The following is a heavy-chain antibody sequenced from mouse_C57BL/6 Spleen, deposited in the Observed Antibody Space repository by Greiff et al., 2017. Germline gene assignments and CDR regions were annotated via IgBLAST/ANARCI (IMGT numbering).Heavy chain of an antibody. CDR3: AKAYYDYGGDY. J-gene: IGHJ4*01. V-gene: IGHV1-77*01. D-gene: IGHD2-4*01. CDR2: IGPGSGST. Sequence: QVQLQQSGAELVKPGASVKISCKASGYTFTDYYINWVKQRPGQGLEWIGKIGPGSGSTYYNEKFKGKATLTANKSSSTAYMQLSSLTSGGSAVYFCAKAYYDYGGDYWGQGTSVTVSS. CDR1: GYTFTDYY.